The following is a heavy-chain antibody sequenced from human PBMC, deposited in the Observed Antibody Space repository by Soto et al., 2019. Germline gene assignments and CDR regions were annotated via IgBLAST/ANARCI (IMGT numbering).Heavy chain of an antibody. V-gene: IGHV3-23*01. CDR3: AKDLEQWLVPDLYYYYGMDV. CDR2: ISGSGGST. D-gene: IGHD6-19*01. J-gene: IGHJ6*02. CDR1: GFTFSSYA. Sequence: SLRLSCAASGFTFSSYAMSWVRQAPGKGLEWVSAISGSGGSTYYADSVKGRFTISRDNSKNTLYLQMNSLRAEDTAVYYCAKDLEQWLVPDLYYYYGMDVWGQGTTVTVSS.